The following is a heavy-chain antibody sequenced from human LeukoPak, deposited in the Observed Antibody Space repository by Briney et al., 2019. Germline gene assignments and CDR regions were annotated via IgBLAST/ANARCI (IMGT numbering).Heavy chain of an antibody. J-gene: IGHJ3*02. CDR3: ARAYCSGGSCYSFAHAFDI. D-gene: IGHD2-15*01. CDR1: GGSISSYY. V-gene: IGHV4-4*07. CDR2: IYTSGST. Sequence: SSETLSLTCTVSGGSISSYYWSWIRQPAGKGLEWIGRIYTSGSTYYNPSLKSRVTMSVDTSKNQFSLKLSSVTAADTAVYYCARAYCSGGSCYSFAHAFDIWGQGTMVTVSS.